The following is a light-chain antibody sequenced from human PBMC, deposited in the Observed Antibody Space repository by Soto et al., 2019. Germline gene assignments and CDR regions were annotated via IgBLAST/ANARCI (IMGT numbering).Light chain of an antibody. CDR3: QQYGSSGT. J-gene: IGKJ1*01. CDR2: GAF. CDR1: QSVSSN. Sequence: EIVMTQSPVTLSVSPGERVTLSCRASQSVSSNLAWYQQKPGQAPSLLIYGAFTRATGIPARFSGTGSGTEFTLTISSLQSEDFAVYYCQQYGSSGTFGQGTKWIS. V-gene: IGKV3-15*01.